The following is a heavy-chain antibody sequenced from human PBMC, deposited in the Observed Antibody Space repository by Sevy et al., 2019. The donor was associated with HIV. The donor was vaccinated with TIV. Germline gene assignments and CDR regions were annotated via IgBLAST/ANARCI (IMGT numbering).Heavy chain of an antibody. CDR2: ITDSSNYI. Sequence: GGSLRLSCAASGFTFSTYNMNWVRQAPGKGLEWVSSITDSSNYIYHADSVKGRFTISRDNAKNSLYLQMNSLRAEDTGVYFCARDRRTLNYYGSSGYNYYFDYWGQGTLVTVSS. CDR1: GFTFSTYN. CDR3: ARDRRTLNYYGSSGYNYYFDY. V-gene: IGHV3-21*01. J-gene: IGHJ4*02. D-gene: IGHD3-22*01.